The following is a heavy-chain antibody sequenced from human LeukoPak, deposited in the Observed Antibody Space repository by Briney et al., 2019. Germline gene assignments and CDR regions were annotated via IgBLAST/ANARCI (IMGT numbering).Heavy chain of an antibody. V-gene: IGHV1-2*02. Sequence: ASVQVPCKASGYTFTGYFLHWVRQAPGQGLEWMGWINSNSGGTNYAQKFQGRVTMTRDTSISTAYMEVTRLISDDTAVYFCARVSSSGWYPDYWGQGTLVTVSS. J-gene: IGHJ4*02. CDR3: ARVSSSGWYPDY. CDR2: INSNSGGT. CDR1: GYTFTGYF. D-gene: IGHD6-19*01.